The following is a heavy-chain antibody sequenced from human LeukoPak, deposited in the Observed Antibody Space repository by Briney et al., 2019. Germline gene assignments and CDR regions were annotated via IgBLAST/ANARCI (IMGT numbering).Heavy chain of an antibody. CDR2: IYYSGST. J-gene: IGHJ4*02. CDR3: ARRARIQLWPTEYFDY. D-gene: IGHD5-18*01. V-gene: IGHV4-39*01. CDR1: GGSISSSSYY. Sequence: SETLSLTCTVSGGSISSSSYYWGWIRQPPGKGLEWIGSIYYSGSTYYNPFLKSRVTISVDTSKNQFSLKLSSVTAADTAVYYCARRARIQLWPTEYFDYWGQGTLVTVSS.